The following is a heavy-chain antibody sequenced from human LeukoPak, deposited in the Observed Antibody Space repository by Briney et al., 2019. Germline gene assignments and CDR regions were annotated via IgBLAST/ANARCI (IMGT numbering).Heavy chain of an antibody. CDR2: INSDGSST. D-gene: IGHD2-2*01. V-gene: IGHV3-74*01. CDR3: ARDGYCSSTSCYYLDY. Sequence: GGSLRLSCAASGFTFSNYRIHWVRQAPGKGLVWVSRINSDGSSTSYADSVKGRFTISRDNAKNTLYLQMNSLRAEDTAVYYCARDGYCSSTSCYYLDYWGQGTLVTVSS. CDR1: GFTFSNYR. J-gene: IGHJ4*02.